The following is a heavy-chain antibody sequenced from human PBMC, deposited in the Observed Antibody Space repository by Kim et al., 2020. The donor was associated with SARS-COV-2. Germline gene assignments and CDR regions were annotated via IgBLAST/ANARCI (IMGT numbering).Heavy chain of an antibody. J-gene: IGHJ6*02. D-gene: IGHD6-19*01. CDR1: GFTFSSYG. CDR3: AKDLRYSSGWYGYYYYGMDV. CDR2: IWYDGSNK. V-gene: IGHV3-33*06. Sequence: GGSLRLSCAASGFTFSSYGMHWVRQAPGKGLEWVAVIWYDGSNKYYADSVKGRFTISRDNSKNTLYLQMNSLRAEDTAVYYCAKDLRYSSGWYGYYYYGMDVWRQGTTVT.